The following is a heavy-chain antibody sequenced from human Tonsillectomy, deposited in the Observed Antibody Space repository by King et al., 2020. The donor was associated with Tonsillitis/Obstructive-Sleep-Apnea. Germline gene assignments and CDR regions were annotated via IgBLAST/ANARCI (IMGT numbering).Heavy chain of an antibody. Sequence: VQLVESGGGLIQPGGSLRLSCAASGFTVSSNYMSWVRQAPGRGLGWVSVIYSGGSTYYAYSVKGRFTISRDNSTNTLYLQMNSLRAEDTAVYYCARPYEFWSGYYGYWGQGTLVTVSS. CDR1: GFTVSSNY. J-gene: IGHJ4*02. D-gene: IGHD3-3*01. CDR3: ARPYEFWSGYYGY. CDR2: IYSGGST. V-gene: IGHV3-53*01.